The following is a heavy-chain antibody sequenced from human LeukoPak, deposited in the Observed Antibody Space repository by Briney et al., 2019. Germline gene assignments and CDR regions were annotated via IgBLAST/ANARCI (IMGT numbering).Heavy chain of an antibody. CDR2: IIPIFGTA. CDR1: GGTFSSYA. V-gene: IGHV1-69*05. Sequence: GASVKVSCKPSGGTFSSYAISWVRQAPGQGLEWMGGIIPIFGTANYAQKFQGRVTITTDESTSTAYMELSSLRSEDTAVYYCAMYSSSHDYYYYYMDVWGKGTTVTVSS. CDR3: AMYSSSHDYYYYYMDV. J-gene: IGHJ6*03. D-gene: IGHD6-6*01.